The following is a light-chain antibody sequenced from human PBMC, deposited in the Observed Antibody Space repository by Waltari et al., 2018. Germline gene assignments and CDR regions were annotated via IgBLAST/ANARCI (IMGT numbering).Light chain of an antibody. J-gene: IGLJ3*02. V-gene: IGLV3-1*01. CDR2: QDT. CDR3: QALGTGAWV. Sequence: WYQQKPGESPLLVIYQDTKGPSEIPERFSGSKSANAATLTITGTQAVDEADYYCQALGTGAWVFGGGTKLTVL.